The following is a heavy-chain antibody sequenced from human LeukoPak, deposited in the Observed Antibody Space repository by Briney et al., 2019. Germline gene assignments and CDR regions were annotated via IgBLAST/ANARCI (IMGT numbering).Heavy chain of an antibody. CDR1: GFTFSSYA. J-gene: IGHJ4*02. V-gene: IGHV3-30-3*01. CDR3: ARGKMDY. CDR2: ISYDGSNK. Sequence: GGSLRLSCAASGFTFSSYAMHWVRQAPGKGLEWVAVISYDGSNKYYADSVKGRFTISRDNSKNTLYLQMNNLRAEDTAVYYCARGKMDYWGQGTLVTVSS.